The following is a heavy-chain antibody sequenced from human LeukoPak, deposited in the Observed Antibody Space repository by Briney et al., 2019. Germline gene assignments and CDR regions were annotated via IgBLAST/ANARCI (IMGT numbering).Heavy chain of an antibody. Sequence: PSETLSLTCAVSGVSFDDDYWAWVRQTPGKGLEWIGEINHSGYTNDSPSLKSRVTLSIDTSRKQFSLNLRSVTVADAGTYSCTRMTTGHDYWGQGTLVTVSS. CDR1: GVSFDDDY. CDR3: TRMTTGHDY. D-gene: IGHD4-17*01. V-gene: IGHV4-34*01. J-gene: IGHJ4*02. CDR2: INHSGYT.